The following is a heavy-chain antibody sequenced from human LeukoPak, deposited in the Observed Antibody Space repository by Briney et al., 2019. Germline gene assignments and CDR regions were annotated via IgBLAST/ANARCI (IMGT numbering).Heavy chain of an antibody. CDR2: ISSSSSYI. Sequence: GGSLRLSCAASGFTFSSYSMNWVRQAPGKGLEWVSSISSSSSYIYYADSVKGRFTISRDNAKNSLYLQMNSLRAEDTAVYYCAGGDCSSTSCLGWGYWGQGTLVTVSS. CDR1: GFTFSSYS. D-gene: IGHD2-2*01. CDR3: AGGDCSSTSCLGWGY. V-gene: IGHV3-21*01. J-gene: IGHJ4*02.